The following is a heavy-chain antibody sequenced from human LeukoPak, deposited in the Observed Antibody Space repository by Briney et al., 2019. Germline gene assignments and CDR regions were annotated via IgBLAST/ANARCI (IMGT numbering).Heavy chain of an antibody. Sequence: GGSLRLSCAASGFTFSSYSMNWVRQAPGKGLEWVSSSSSSSSYIYYADSVKGRFTISRDNAKNSLYLQMNSLRAEDTAVYYCARDTSGLHWFDPWGQGTLVTVSS. CDR1: GFTFSSYS. CDR3: ARDTSGLHWFDP. V-gene: IGHV3-21*01. CDR2: SSSSSSYI. J-gene: IGHJ5*02.